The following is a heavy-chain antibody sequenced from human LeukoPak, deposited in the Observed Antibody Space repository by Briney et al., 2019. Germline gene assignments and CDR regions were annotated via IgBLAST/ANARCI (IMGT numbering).Heavy chain of an antibody. V-gene: IGHV4-39*07. CDR2: IYYSVSS. CDR3: ARVPNRSFMPEN. Sequence: PSETLSLSCTVSGGSLSSSSYYWGWIRQPPGKGLEWIGSIYYSVSSYYNPSLKSRVTISVDTSKNQFSLKLSSVTAADTDVYYCARVPNRSFMPENWGQGTLVTVSS. CDR1: GGSLSSSSYY. D-gene: IGHD1-14*01. J-gene: IGHJ4*02.